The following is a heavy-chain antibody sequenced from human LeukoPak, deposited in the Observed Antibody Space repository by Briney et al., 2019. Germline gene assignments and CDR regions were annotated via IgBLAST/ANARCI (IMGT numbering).Heavy chain of an antibody. V-gene: IGHV1-3*01. CDR1: GYTFTSYA. CDR3: ARSMVRGVRPNNWFDP. J-gene: IGHJ5*02. CDR2: INAGNGNT. D-gene: IGHD3-10*01. Sequence: ASVYVSCTASGYTFTSYAMHCVRQAPGQRLEWMGWINAGNGNTKYSQKFQGRVTITRDTSASTAYMELSSLRSEDTAVYYCARSMVRGVRPNNWFDPWGQGTLVTVSS.